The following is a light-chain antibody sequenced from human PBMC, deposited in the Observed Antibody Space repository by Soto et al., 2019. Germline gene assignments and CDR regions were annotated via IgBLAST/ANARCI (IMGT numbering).Light chain of an antibody. CDR1: QSVSGD. CDR2: GPS. J-gene: IGKJ5*01. Sequence: EIVMMQSPATLSVSPGGRATLSSRAGQSVSGDLAWYQQKPGQAPRLLIYGPSTRATGIPARFSGSGSGTEFTLTISGLQSEDFAIYFCQQYKSWPITFGQGTRLEIK. CDR3: QQYKSWPIT. V-gene: IGKV3-15*01.